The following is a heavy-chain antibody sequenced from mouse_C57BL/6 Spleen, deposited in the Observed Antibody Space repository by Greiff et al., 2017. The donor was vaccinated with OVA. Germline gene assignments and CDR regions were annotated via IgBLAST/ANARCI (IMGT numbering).Heavy chain of an antibody. CDR2: IDPSDSYT. J-gene: IGHJ4*01. V-gene: IGHV1-59*01. D-gene: IGHD1-1*01. Sequence: QVHVKQPGAELVRPGTSVKLSCKASGYTFTSYWMHWVKQRPGQGLEWIGVIDPSDSYTNYNQKFKGKATLTVDTSSSTAYMQLSSLTSEDSAVYYCAREGSYYGSRGAMDYWGQGTSVTVSS. CDR1: GYTFTSYW. CDR3: AREGSYYGSRGAMDY.